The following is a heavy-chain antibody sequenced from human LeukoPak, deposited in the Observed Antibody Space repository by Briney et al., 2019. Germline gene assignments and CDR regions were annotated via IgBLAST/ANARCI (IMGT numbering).Heavy chain of an antibody. Sequence: ALVKVSCKASGYTFTSYYMHWLRQAPGQGLEWMGIINPSGGSTSYAQKFQGRVTMTRDMSTSTVYMELSSLRSEDTAVYYCARGDFWSGPFDYWGQGTLVTVSS. J-gene: IGHJ4*02. CDR3: ARGDFWSGPFDY. D-gene: IGHD3-3*01. V-gene: IGHV1-46*01. CDR1: GYTFTSYY. CDR2: INPSGGST.